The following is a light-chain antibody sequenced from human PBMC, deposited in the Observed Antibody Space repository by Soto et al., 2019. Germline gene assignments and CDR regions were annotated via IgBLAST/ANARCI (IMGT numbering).Light chain of an antibody. V-gene: IGKV1-27*01. CDR3: QNYYSALWT. Sequence: DLQVTQSPSSLSTSVGDTVTITCRASQGITNYLAWYQLKPGKVPKLLIYSASTLQLGVPSRFSGSGSGTDFTLTISSLQPEDVATYYCQNYYSALWTFGQGTKVEIK. CDR2: SAS. J-gene: IGKJ1*01. CDR1: QGITNY.